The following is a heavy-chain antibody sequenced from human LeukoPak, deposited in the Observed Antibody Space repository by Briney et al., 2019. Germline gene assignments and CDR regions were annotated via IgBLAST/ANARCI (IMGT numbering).Heavy chain of an antibody. CDR3: ARETYMDV. Sequence: GGSLRLSCAASGFTFSTYTMNWVRQAPGKGLEWVSSISGSSSYIYYADSVKGRFTISRDNAKNSLYLQMNSLRAEDTAVYYCARETYMDVWGKGTTVTVSS. CDR1: GFTFSTYT. J-gene: IGHJ6*03. CDR2: ISGSSSYI. V-gene: IGHV3-21*01.